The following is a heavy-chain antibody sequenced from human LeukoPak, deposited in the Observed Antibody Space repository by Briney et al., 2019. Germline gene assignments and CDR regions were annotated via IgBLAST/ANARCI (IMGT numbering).Heavy chain of an antibody. V-gene: IGHV4-59*04. CDR1: GESFTTFY. CDR2: IYYTGSS. Sequence: SETLSLTCAVYGESFTTFYWGWIRQPPGKGLEWIANIYYTGSSYYNPSLKSRVTISVDTSKNQFSLKLSSVTAADTAVYYCASHYYDSSGLDYWGQGTLVTVSS. J-gene: IGHJ4*02. D-gene: IGHD3-22*01. CDR3: ASHYYDSSGLDY.